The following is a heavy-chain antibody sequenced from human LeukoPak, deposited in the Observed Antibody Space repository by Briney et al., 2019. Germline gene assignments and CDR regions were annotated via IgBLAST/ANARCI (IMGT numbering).Heavy chain of an antibody. V-gene: IGHV3-30*19. CDR2: IWYDGSNK. CDR1: GFTFSSYG. J-gene: IGHJ4*02. Sequence: ESGGSLRLSCAASGFTFSSYGMHWVRQAPGKGLEWVAVIWYDGSNKYYADSVKGRFTISRDNSKNTLYLQMNSLRAEDTAVYYCARDDTDSSGYYYSYPHYWGQGTLVTVSS. CDR3: ARDDTDSSGYYYSYPHY. D-gene: IGHD3-22*01.